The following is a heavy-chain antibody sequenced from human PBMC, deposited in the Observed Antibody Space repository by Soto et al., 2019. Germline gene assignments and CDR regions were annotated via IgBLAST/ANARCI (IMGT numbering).Heavy chain of an antibody. CDR2: INPSGGST. J-gene: IGHJ4*02. CDR3: AREAIGHLMVIIPLDS. CDR1: GYTFTSYY. Sequence: ASVKVSCKASGYTFTSYYMQWVRQSPGQVLEWMGIINPSGGSTSYAQKFQVRVTMTRDTSTSTVYMELSSLISEDTAVYYCAREAIGHLMVIIPLDSWGQETLVTVSS. D-gene: IGHD3-3*01. V-gene: IGHV1-46*01.